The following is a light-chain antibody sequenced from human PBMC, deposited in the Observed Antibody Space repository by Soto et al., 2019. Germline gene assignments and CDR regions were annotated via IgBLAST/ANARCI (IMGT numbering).Light chain of an antibody. V-gene: IGKV3-15*01. J-gene: IGKJ2*01. CDR2: GAS. Sequence: EIVMTQSAYTLPVSAGERATLSWRASQSVSSNLAWYQQKPGQAPRLLIYGASTRATGFPARFSGSGSGTEFNLTISSLQSEDFAVYYCHHYNSWPYTFGQGTKVDIK. CDR3: HHYNSWPYT. CDR1: QSVSSN.